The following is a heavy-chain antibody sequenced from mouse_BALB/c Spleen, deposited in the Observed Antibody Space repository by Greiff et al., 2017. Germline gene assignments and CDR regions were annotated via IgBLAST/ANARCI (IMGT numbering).Heavy chain of an antibody. V-gene: IGHV1-5*01. J-gene: IGHJ2*01. CDR3: TTLYYDYGGFYFDY. CDR1: GYSFTSYW. Sequence: EVQLQQSGTVLARPGASVKMSCKASGYSFTSYWMHWVKQRPGQGLEWIGAIYPGNSDTSYNQKFKGKAKLTAVTSASTAYMELSSLTNEDSAVYYCTTLYYDYGGFYFDYWGQGTTLTVSS. D-gene: IGHD2-4*01. CDR2: IYPGNSDT.